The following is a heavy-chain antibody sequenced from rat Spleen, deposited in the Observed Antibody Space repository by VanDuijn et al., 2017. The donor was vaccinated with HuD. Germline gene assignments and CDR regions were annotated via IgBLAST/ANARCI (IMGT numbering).Heavy chain of an antibody. J-gene: IGHJ3*01. CDR3: TAHGSRISRFAY. CDR2: FSTGGGNT. CDR1: GFTFSNYD. D-gene: IGHD2-7*01. Sequence: EVQLVESGGGLVQPGRSLKLSCAASGFTFSNYDMAWVRQAPTKGLEWIASFSTGGGNTYYRDSVKGRFTISRDNAESTLYLQMDSLRSEDTATYYCTAHGSRISRFAYWGQGTLVTVSS. V-gene: IGHV5-25*01.